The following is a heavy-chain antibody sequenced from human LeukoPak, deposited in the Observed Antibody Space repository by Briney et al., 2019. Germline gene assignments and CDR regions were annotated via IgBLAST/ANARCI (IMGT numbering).Heavy chain of an antibody. J-gene: IGHJ6*03. D-gene: IGHD4-11*01. V-gene: IGHV3-11*04. Sequence: GGSLRLSCAASGFTFSDYYMSWIRQAPGKGLEWVSYISSSGSTIYYADSVKGRFTISRDNAKNSLYLQMNSLRAEDTAVYYCARDIIGGDDYRDYYYYYYMDVWGKGTTVTVSS. CDR2: ISSSGSTI. CDR1: GFTFSDYY. CDR3: ARDIIGGDDYRDYYYYYYMDV.